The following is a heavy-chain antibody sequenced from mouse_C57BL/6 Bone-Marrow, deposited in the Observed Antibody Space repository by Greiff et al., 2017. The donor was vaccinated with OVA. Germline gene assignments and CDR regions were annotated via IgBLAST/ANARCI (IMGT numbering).Heavy chain of an antibody. CDR1: GFSFNTYA. D-gene: IGHD4-1*01. CDR3: VRRTGTWFAY. V-gene: IGHV10-1*01. Sequence: EVKVVESGGGLVQPKGSLKLSCAASGFSFNTYAMNWARQAPGKGLEWVARIRSKSNNYATYYADSVKDRFTISRDDSESMLYLQMNNLKTEDTAMYYCVRRTGTWFAYWGQGTLVTVSA. CDR2: IRSKSNNYAT. J-gene: IGHJ3*01.